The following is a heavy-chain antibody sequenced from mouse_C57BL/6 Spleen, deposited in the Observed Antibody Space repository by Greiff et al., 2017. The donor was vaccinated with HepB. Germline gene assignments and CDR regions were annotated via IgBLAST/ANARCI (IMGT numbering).Heavy chain of an antibody. CDR3: AIAAQATSFAY. V-gene: IGHV1-74*01. CDR1: GYTFTSYW. D-gene: IGHD3-2*02. J-gene: IGHJ3*01. CDR2: IHPSDSDT. Sequence: VQLQQPGAELVKPGASVKVSCKASGYTFTSYWMHWVKQRPGQGLEWIGRIHPSDSDTNYNQKFKGKATLTVDKSSSTAYMQLSSLTSEDSAVYYCAIAAQATSFAYWGQGTLVTVSA.